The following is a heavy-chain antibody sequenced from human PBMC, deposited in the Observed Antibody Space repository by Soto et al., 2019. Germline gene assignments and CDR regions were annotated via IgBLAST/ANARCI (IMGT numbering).Heavy chain of an antibody. CDR2: IVPIVDTS. Sequence: QVQLVQSGAGVRQPASSVKVSCKTSGGTFSSYAISWVRQAPGQGLEWLGGIVPIVDTSTYAQKFQGRVTITADESTRTVYLELSSLRSDDTAVYYCVRVVAIPGYPDNWGQGALVTVSS. CDR3: VRVVAIPGYPDN. CDR1: GGTFSSYA. V-gene: IGHV1-69*12. J-gene: IGHJ4*02. D-gene: IGHD5-12*01.